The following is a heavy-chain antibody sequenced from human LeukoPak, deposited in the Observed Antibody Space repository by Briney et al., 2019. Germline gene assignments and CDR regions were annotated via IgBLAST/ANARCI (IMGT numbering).Heavy chain of an antibody. V-gene: IGHV3-74*01. J-gene: IGHJ4*02. CDR2: IKSDGSIT. CDR1: GLTLSSNW. D-gene: IGHD2-2*01. CDR3: ASSYCSSTSCF. Sequence: GSLRLSCAASGLTLSSNWMHWVRQAPGKGLVWVSRIKSDGSITNYADSVKGRFTISRDNAKNSLYLQMNSLRAEDTAVYYCASSYCSSTSCFGGQGTLVTVSS.